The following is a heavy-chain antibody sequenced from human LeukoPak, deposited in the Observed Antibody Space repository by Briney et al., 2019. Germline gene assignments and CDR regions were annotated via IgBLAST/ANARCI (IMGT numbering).Heavy chain of an antibody. D-gene: IGHD6-19*01. CDR3: ARHQWLGPTLMDV. J-gene: IGHJ6*02. CDR1: GASISSYY. CDR2: ICCSGST. V-gene: IGHV4-59*08. Sequence: SETLSLTCTVSGASISSYYWSWIRQPPGKGLEWIGYICCSGSTNYNPSLKSRVTISVDTSKNQFSLKLSSVTAADTAVYYCARHQWLGPTLMDVWGQGTTVTVSS.